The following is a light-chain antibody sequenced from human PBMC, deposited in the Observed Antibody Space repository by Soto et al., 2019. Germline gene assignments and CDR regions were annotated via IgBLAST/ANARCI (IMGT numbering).Light chain of an antibody. V-gene: IGLV2-23*01. Sequence: QSALTQPASVSGSPGQSITISCTGTSSDVGSYNLVSWYQQRPGKAPQLIIYEGSKRPSGVSIRYSASKSGNTASLTISGLEAEDESDYYCCSYARGGTYVFGTGTKLTV. CDR1: SSDVGSYNL. CDR2: EGS. CDR3: CSYARGGTYV. J-gene: IGLJ1*01.